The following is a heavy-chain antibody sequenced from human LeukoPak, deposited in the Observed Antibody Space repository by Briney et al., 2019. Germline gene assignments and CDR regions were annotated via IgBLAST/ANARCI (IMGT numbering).Heavy chain of an antibody. J-gene: IGHJ4*02. CDR1: GFTFSSYG. V-gene: IGHV3-33*06. CDR3: AKDLRAMVQGVNPTPFDY. D-gene: IGHD3-10*01. Sequence: GGSLRLSCAASGFTFSSYGMHWVRQAPGKGLEWVAVIWYDGSNKYYADSVKGRFTISRDNSKNTLYLQMNSLRAENTAVYYCAKDLRAMVQGVNPTPFDYWGQGTLVTVSS. CDR2: IWYDGSNK.